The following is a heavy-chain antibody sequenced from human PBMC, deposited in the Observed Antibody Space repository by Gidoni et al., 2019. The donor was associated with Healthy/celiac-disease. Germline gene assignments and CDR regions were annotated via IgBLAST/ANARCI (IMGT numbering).Heavy chain of an antibody. D-gene: IGHD5-12*01. CDR1: GYTFTGYY. CDR3: ARSVEMATITDYYYGMDV. V-gene: IGHV1-2*02. J-gene: IGHJ6*02. Sequence: QVQLVQSGAEVKKPGASVKVSCKASGYTFTGYYMHWVRQAPGQGLEWMGWINPNSGGTNYAQKFQGRVTMTRDTSISTAYMELSRLRSDDTAVYYCARSVEMATITDYYYGMDVWGQGTTVTVSS. CDR2: INPNSGGT.